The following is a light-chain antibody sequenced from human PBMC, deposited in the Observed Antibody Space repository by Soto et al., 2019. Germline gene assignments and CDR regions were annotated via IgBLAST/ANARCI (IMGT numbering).Light chain of an antibody. V-gene: IGKV3D-7*01. Sequence: EIIMTQSPATLSLSPGERATLSCRASQSVSSSYLSWYQQKPGQAPSLLIYAASTRATGIPARFSGSGSGTDFTLTISSLKPEDFAVYYCQQDYNLPRTFGQGTKVEIK. J-gene: IGKJ1*01. CDR3: QQDYNLPRT. CDR1: QSVSSSY. CDR2: AAS.